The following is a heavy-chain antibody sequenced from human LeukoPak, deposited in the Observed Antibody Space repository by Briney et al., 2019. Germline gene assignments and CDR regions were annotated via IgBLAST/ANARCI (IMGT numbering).Heavy chain of an antibody. CDR1: GYTFTSYY. CDR2: INPSGGST. V-gene: IGHV1-46*01. Sequence: ASVKVSCKAPGYTFTSYYMHWVRQAPGQGLEWMGIINPSGGSTSYAQKFQGRVTMTRDTSTSTVYMELSSLRSEDTAVYYCARDPYDFWSGYYFDYWGQGTLVTVSS. CDR3: ARDPYDFWSGYYFDY. D-gene: IGHD3-3*01. J-gene: IGHJ4*02.